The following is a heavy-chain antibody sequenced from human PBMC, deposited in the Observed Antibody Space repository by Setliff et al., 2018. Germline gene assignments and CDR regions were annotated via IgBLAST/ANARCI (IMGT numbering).Heavy chain of an antibody. J-gene: IGHJ4*02. CDR1: GYTFTNYA. Sequence: ASVKVSCKASGYTFTNYAIHWVRQAPGQRLEWMGWINAGNGDTKYSQKFQGRVTMTTDTSTSTGYMELRSLRPDDTAVYYCATRRAARSPLTGWGQGTLVTVSS. V-gene: IGHV1-3*01. D-gene: IGHD6-6*01. CDR2: INAGNGDT. CDR3: ATRRAARSPLTG.